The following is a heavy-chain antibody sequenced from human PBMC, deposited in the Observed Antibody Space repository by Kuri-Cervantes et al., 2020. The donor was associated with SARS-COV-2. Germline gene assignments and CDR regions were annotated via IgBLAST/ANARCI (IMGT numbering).Heavy chain of an antibody. CDR1: GGSITSHY. J-gene: IGHJ5*02. Sequence: SETLSLTCTVSGGSITSHYWSWIRQPPGKGLEWIGFIFYSGKTKYNHSLKSRVTISVDTSKNQFSVKLRSVTAADTAVYYCARDPNANHNNWFDPWGQGTLVTISS. CDR2: IFYSGKT. V-gene: IGHV4-59*11. D-gene: IGHD4/OR15-4a*01. CDR3: ARDPNANHNNWFDP.